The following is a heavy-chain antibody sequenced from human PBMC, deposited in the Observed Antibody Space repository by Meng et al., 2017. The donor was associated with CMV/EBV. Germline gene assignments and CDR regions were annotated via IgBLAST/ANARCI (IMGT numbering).Heavy chain of an antibody. J-gene: IGHJ4*02. V-gene: IGHV3-21*01. D-gene: IGHD2-2*01. Sequence: GESLKISCAASGFTFSSYSMNWVRQAPGKGLEWVSSISSSSSYIYYADSVKGRFTISRDNAKNSLYLQMNSLRAEDTAVYYCARLYCSSTGCYAFDYWGQGTLVTVSS. CDR2: ISSSSSYI. CDR1: GFTFSSYS. CDR3: ARLYCSSTGCYAFDY.